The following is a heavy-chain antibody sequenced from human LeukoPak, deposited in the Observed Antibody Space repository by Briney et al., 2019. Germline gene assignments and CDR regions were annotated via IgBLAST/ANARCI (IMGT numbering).Heavy chain of an antibody. CDR3: ARAVSVYFDGVFDY. J-gene: IGHJ4*02. D-gene: IGHD2-8*01. CDR1: GYTFNSYA. Sequence: ASVKVSCKASGYTFNSYAITWVRQAPGQGLEWMGIINPSGGSTSYAQKFQGRVTMTRDTSTSTVYMELSSLRSEDTAVYYCARAVSVYFDGVFDYWGQGTLVTVSS. V-gene: IGHV1-46*02. CDR2: INPSGGST.